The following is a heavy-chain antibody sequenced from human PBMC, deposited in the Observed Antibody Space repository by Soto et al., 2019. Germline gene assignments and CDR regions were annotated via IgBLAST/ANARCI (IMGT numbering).Heavy chain of an antibody. D-gene: IGHD6-13*01. Sequence: QVTVKESGPALVKPTETLTLTCTVSGFSLSNAGLGVSWIRQPPGKALEWLAHIFSNDEKSYSTSLKSRLTISKDTSKSQVALIMTNMDPVDTATYYCASTYSTSWYWFDPWGQGTLVTVSS. CDR3: ASTYSTSWYWFDP. CDR2: IFSNDEK. J-gene: IGHJ5*02. CDR1: GFSLSNAGLG. V-gene: IGHV2-26*04.